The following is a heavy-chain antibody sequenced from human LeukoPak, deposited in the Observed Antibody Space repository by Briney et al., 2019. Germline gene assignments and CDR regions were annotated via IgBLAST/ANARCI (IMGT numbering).Heavy chain of an antibody. D-gene: IGHD1-26*01. Sequence: SETLSLTCTVSGGSISSGNYYWRWLRQPAGKGLEWIGRIHASGSTNYNPSLKSRVTISVDTTKNQFSLQLSSVTAADTAVYYCAGSYRLDYWGQGTLVTVSS. J-gene: IGHJ4*02. V-gene: IGHV4-61*02. CDR3: AGSYRLDY. CDR2: IHASGST. CDR1: GGSISSGNYY.